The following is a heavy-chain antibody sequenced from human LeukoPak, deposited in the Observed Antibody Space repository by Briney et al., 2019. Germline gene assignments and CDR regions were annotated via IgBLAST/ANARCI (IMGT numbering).Heavy chain of an antibody. Sequence: GASVKVSCKASGGTFSSYAISWVRQAPGQGLEWMGRIIPILGIANYAQKFQGRVTITADKSTSTAYMELSSLRSEDTAVYYCARVDTHYYDSSGYYYWGQGTLVTVSS. D-gene: IGHD3-22*01. CDR1: GGTFSSYA. CDR2: IIPILGIA. V-gene: IGHV1-69*04. J-gene: IGHJ4*02. CDR3: ARVDTHYYDSSGYYY.